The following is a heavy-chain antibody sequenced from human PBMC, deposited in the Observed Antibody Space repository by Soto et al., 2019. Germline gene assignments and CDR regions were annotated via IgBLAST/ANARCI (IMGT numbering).Heavy chain of an antibody. J-gene: IGHJ4*02. CDR3: ARVTSWITIFGVVIGPFDC. CDR2: IYSGGST. D-gene: IGHD3-3*01. CDR1: GFTVSSNY. Sequence: GGSLRLSCASSGFTVSSNYMSWVRQAPGKGLEWVSVIYSGGSTYHADSVKGRFTISRDNSKNTLYLQMNSLRAEDTAVYYCARVTSWITIFGVVIGPFDCWGPGTLVTVSS. V-gene: IGHV3-53*01.